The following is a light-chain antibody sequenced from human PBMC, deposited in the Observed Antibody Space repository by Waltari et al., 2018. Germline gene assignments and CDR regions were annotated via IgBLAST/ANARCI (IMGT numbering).Light chain of an antibody. V-gene: IGLV2-8*01. CDR2: DVS. J-gene: IGLJ3*02. Sequence: QSALTQPPSASGSPGQSVTISCTGTSGDVGSYNYVSWYQQEPGKGPNLIIYDVSKRPSGGPDRFAGSKAGNTASLTVSGLQAEDEADYYCCSYAGSSKSVFGGGTKLTVL. CDR3: CSYAGSSKSV. CDR1: SGDVGSYNY.